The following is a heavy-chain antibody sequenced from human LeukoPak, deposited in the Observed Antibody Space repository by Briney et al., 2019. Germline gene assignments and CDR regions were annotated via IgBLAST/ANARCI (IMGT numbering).Heavy chain of an antibody. V-gene: IGHV3-23*01. Sequence: GGSLRLSCAASGFTFDDYGMSWVRQAPGKGLEWVSAISGSGGSTYYADSVKGRFTISRDNSKNTLYLQMNSLRAEDTAVYYCAKAGMIVVVITFDYWGQGTLVTVSS. D-gene: IGHD3-22*01. CDR2: ISGSGGST. CDR1: GFTFDDYG. J-gene: IGHJ4*02. CDR3: AKAGMIVVVITFDY.